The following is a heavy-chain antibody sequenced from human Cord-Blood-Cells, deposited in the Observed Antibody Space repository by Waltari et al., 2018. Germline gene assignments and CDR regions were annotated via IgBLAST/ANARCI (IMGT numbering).Heavy chain of an antibody. Sequence: EVQLLESGGGLVQPGGSLRLSWSASGFTFSSNAMSWVRRAPGEGLGCVSAFSGIVGSRYYADSVKGRFTISRDNSKNTLYLQMNSLRAEDTAVYYCARVGATWYFDYWGQGTLVTVSS. J-gene: IGHJ4*02. D-gene: IGHD1-26*01. V-gene: IGHV3-23*01. CDR1: GFTFSSNA. CDR3: ARVGATWYFDY. CDR2: FSGIVGSR.